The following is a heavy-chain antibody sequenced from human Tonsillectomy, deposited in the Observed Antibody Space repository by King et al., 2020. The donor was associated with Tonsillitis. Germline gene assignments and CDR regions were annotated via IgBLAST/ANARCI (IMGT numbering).Heavy chain of an antibody. Sequence: VQLVESGGGVVQPGTSLRLSCAASGFTFGNYDMHWVRQAPGKGLEWVALIAYDASYENYGEYVKGRFTISRDNSKNTLYLEMNSLRVEDTAVYYCAKVGIGLSDWYFDLWGRGTLVTVSS. D-gene: IGHD3-16*01. CDR1: GFTFGNYD. CDR3: AKVGIGLSDWYFDL. V-gene: IGHV3-30*18. J-gene: IGHJ2*01. CDR2: IAYDASYE.